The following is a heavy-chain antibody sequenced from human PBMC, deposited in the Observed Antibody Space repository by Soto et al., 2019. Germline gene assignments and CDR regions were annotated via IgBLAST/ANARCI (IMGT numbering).Heavy chain of an antibody. J-gene: IGHJ4*02. CDR3: AREIVVARGASYFDY. D-gene: IGHD2-2*01. V-gene: IGHV3-7*04. CDR1: GFTFSTYA. Sequence: PGGSLRLSCAASGFTFSTYAMQWVRQAPGKGLEWVGNIRQDGSEKNYVDSVKGRFTISRDNAKNSLYLQMNSLRAEDTAVYYCAREIVVARGASYFDYWGPGTLVTVSS. CDR2: IRQDGSEK.